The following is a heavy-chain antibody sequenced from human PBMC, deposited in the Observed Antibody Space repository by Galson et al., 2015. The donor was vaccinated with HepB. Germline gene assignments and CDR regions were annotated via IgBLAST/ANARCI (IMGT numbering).Heavy chain of an antibody. J-gene: IGHJ4*02. CDR3: ATSNFATTRLNY. Sequence: SVKVSCKASGYTFTNYGITWVRQAPGQGLECIGWISTYNGNTNYAQKLQGRVTMTTDTSTSTAYMELRSLRSDDTAVYYCATSNFATTRLNYWGQGTLVTVSS. CDR2: ISTYNGNT. CDR1: GYTFTNYG. D-gene: IGHD2-15*01. V-gene: IGHV1-18*01.